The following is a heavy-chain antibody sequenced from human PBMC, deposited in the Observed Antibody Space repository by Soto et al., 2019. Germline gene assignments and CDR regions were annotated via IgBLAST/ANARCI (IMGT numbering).Heavy chain of an antibody. CDR1: GYTFTSYG. V-gene: IGHV1-18*01. Sequence: QVQLVQSGAEVKKPGASVKVSCKASGYTFTSYGMSWVRQAPGQGLEGMGWISAYNGNTNYAQKLQGRVTMTTDTSPSTAYMELRSLRSDDTAVYYCARDRPFYDSPGREQGYWGQGTLVTVSS. D-gene: IGHD3-22*01. J-gene: IGHJ4*02. CDR3: ARDRPFYDSPGREQGY. CDR2: ISAYNGNT.